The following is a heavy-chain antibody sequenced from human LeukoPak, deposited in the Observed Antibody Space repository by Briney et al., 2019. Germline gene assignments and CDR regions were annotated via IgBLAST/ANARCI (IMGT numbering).Heavy chain of an antibody. CDR3: ARGISSGWYYFDY. Sequence: GGSLRLSCAASGFTVSSNYMSWVRQAPGKGLEWVSVIDRGGSTYYADSVKGRFTISRDNSKNTLYLQMNSLRAEDTAVYYCARGISSGWYYFDYWGQGTLVTVSS. D-gene: IGHD6-19*01. CDR2: IDRGGST. CDR1: GFTVSSNY. J-gene: IGHJ4*02. V-gene: IGHV3-53*01.